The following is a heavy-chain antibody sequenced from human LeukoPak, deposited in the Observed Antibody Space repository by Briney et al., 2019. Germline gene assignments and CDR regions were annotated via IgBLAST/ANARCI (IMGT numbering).Heavy chain of an antibody. CDR3: ARTTGIAVPFDY. D-gene: IGHD6-19*01. V-gene: IGHV3-30*04. Sequence: GGSLRLSCAASGFTFSSYAMHWVRQAPGKGVEWVAVISYDGSNKYYADSVKGRFTISRDNSKNTLYLQMNSLRAEDTAVYYCARTTGIAVPFDYWGQGTLVTVSS. CDR2: ISYDGSNK. J-gene: IGHJ4*02. CDR1: GFTFSSYA.